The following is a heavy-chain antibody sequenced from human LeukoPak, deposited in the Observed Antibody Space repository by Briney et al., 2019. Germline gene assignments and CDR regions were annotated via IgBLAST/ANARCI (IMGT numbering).Heavy chain of an antibody. CDR2: IWYDGSNK. Sequence: PGGSLRLSCAASGFTFSSYAMHWVRQAPGKGLEWVAVIWYDGSNKYYADSVKGRFTISRDNSKNTLYLQMNSLRAEDTAVYYCARDRWPDYFDYWGQGTLVTVSS. D-gene: IGHD4-23*01. CDR3: ARDRWPDYFDY. V-gene: IGHV3-33*08. J-gene: IGHJ4*02. CDR1: GFTFSSYA.